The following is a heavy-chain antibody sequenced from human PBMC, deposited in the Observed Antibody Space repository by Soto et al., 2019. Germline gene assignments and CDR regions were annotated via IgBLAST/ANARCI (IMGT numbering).Heavy chain of an antibody. CDR2: AYYTGDT. CDR1: GGSINNYY. CDR3: VRRGYTNTWLDF. J-gene: IGHJ4*02. Sequence: TLSLTCTVSGGSINNYYWSWIRQSPGNGLEWIGYAYYTGDTNYNPSLKSRVSISVDTSKNQFSLQLTSMTAADTAVYYCVRRGYTNTWLDFWGQGIRVTVSS. D-gene: IGHD6-13*01. V-gene: IGHV4-59*08.